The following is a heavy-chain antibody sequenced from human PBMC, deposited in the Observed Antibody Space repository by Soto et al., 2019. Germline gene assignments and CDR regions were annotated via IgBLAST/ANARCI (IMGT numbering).Heavy chain of an antibody. Sequence: GGSLRLSCAASGFTFSSYAMSWVRQAPGKGLEWVSAISGSGGSTYYADSVKGRFTISRDNSKNTLYLQMNSLRAEDTAVYYCAKDHGYYYDSSGLNWFDPWGQGTLVTVSS. J-gene: IGHJ5*02. CDR3: AKDHGYYYDSSGLNWFDP. CDR2: ISGSGGST. V-gene: IGHV3-23*01. D-gene: IGHD3-22*01. CDR1: GFTFSSYA.